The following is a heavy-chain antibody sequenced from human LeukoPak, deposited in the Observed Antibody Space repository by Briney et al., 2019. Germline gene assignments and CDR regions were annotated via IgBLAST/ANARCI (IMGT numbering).Heavy chain of an antibody. CDR3: ASNMITFGGVRAFDI. CDR2: INPNSGGT. CDR1: GYTFTGYY. D-gene: IGHD3-16*01. V-gene: IGHV1-2*02. Sequence: RASVKVSCKASGYTFTGYYMHWVRHAPGQGLEWMGWINPNSGGTNYAQKFQGRVPMTRDTSISTAYMELSRLRSDDTAVYYCASNMITFGGVRAFDIWGQGTMVTVSS. J-gene: IGHJ3*02.